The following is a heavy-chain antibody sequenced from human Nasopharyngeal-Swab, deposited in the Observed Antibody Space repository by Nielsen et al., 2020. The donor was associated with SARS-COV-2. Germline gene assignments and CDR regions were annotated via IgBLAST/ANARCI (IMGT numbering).Heavy chain of an antibody. CDR2: ISFDGTDK. Sequence: GESLKISCAASGFTFSRYGMHWVRQAPGKGLEWVAFISFDGTDKYCADSVKGRLTISRDNSKNTLSLQMNSLRAEDTAVYYCAKSDDAVDIWGQGTMVTVSS. CDR3: AKSDDAVDI. V-gene: IGHV3-30*18. J-gene: IGHJ3*02. CDR1: GFTFSRYG.